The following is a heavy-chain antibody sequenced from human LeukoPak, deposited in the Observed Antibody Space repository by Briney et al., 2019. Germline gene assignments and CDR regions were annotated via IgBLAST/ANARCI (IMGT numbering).Heavy chain of an antibody. J-gene: IGHJ3*02. CDR2: IYYSGST. CDR3: ARAFHDYGDAFDI. V-gene: IGHV4-31*03. CDR1: CGSISSGGYY. Sequence: RTSQTLSLTCTVSCGSISSGGYYWTWIRQHPGKGLEWIGYIYYSGSTYYNPSLKSRVTISVDTSKNQFSLKLSSVTAADTAVYYCARAFHDYGDAFDIWGQGTMVTVSS. D-gene: IGHD4-17*01.